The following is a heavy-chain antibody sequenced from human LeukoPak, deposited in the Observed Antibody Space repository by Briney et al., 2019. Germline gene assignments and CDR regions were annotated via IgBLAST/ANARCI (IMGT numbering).Heavy chain of an antibody. CDR1: GYIFTDYW. CDR3: ARHAVVRGVIIYYFDY. J-gene: IGHJ4*02. CDR2: IYCDGSKT. D-gene: IGHD3-10*01. V-gene: IGHV5-51*01. Sequence: GESLKISCQTSGYIFTDYWIGWVRQMPGKGLEWMAIIYCDGSKTIYSPSFQTQVTISVDKSTNTAYLQWSSLKASDTAMYYCARHAVVRGVIIYYFDYWGQGTLVTVSS.